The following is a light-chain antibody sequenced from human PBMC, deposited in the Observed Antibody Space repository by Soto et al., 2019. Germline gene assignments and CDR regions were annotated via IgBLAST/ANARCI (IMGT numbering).Light chain of an antibody. CDR1: SSDVGAYNY. J-gene: IGLJ2*01. V-gene: IGLV2-11*01. Sequence: QSALTQPRSVSGSPGQSVTISCTGTSSDVGAYNYVSWFQQHPGKAPKLMMSDVNKRPSGVPDHFSGSKSGTTASLTISGLQAEDEADYYCCSYAGTYSLLFGGGTKVTVL. CDR3: CSYAGTYSLL. CDR2: DVN.